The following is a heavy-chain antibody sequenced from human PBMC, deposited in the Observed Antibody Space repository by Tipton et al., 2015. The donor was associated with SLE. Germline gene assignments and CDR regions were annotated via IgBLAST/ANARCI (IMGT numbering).Heavy chain of an antibody. D-gene: IGHD3/OR15-3a*01. CDR2: IKQDGSEK. CDR1: GFTVSSNY. CDR3: ASLIFGTLLV. J-gene: IGHJ3*01. V-gene: IGHV3-7*01. Sequence: GSLRLSCAASGFTVSSNYMSWVRQAPGKGLEWVANIKQDGSEKYYVDSVKGRFTISRDNAKNSLHLQMNSLRAEDTAVYYCASLIFGTLLVWGQGTMVTVSS.